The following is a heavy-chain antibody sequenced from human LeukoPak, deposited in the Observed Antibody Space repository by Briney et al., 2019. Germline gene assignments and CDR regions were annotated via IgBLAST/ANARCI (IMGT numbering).Heavy chain of an antibody. CDR1: GGSISSGSYY. J-gene: IGHJ4*02. CDR3: ARGAVAGKYFFDS. V-gene: IGHV4-61*02. D-gene: IGHD6-19*01. Sequence: PSETLSLTCTVSGGSISSGSYYWSWIRQPAGKGLEWVGRIYTSGITNYNPSLKSRVTISVDTSKNQFSLKLSSVTAADTAVYYCARGAVAGKYFFDSWGQGTLVTVFS. CDR2: IYTSGIT.